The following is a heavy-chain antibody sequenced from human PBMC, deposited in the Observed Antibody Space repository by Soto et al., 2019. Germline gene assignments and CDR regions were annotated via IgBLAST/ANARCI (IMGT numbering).Heavy chain of an antibody. CDR3: ARAGCSGGSCYLAFDY. CDR2: IYYSGST. D-gene: IGHD2-15*01. CDR1: GGSISSSNW. Sequence: SETLSLTCAVSGGSISSSNWWSWVRQPPGKGLEWIGYIYYSGSTYYNPSLKSRVTISVDTSKNQFSLKLSSVTAADTAVYYCARAGCSGGSCYLAFDYWGQGTLVTVSS. J-gene: IGHJ4*02. V-gene: IGHV4-4*02.